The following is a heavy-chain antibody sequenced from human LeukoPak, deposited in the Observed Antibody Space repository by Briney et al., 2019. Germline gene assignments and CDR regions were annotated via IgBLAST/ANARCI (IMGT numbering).Heavy chain of an antibody. CDR3: ARGRNTGRQFYFDY. J-gene: IGHJ4*02. V-gene: IGHV3-23*01. CDR1: GFTFSSSG. D-gene: IGHD5-18*01. CDR2: ITGSGGST. Sequence: GGSLRLSCAASGFTFSSSGMGWFRQAPGKGLEFVSPITGSGGSTSYTDSVKGRFTISRDNSKNTLYLQMNSLRAEDTAVYYCARGRNTGRQFYFDYWGQGTLVTVAS.